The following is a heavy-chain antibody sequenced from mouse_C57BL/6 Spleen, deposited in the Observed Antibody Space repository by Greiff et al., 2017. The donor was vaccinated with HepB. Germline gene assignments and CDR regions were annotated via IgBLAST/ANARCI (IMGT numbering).Heavy chain of an antibody. CDR1: GYTFTSYW. D-gene: IGHD1-1*01. CDR2: IDPSDSYT. Sequence: QVQLQQPGAELVMPGASVKLSCKASGYTFTSYWMHWVKQRPGQGLEWIGEIDPSDSYTNYNQKFKGKSTLTVDKSSSTAYMQLSSLTSEDSAVYYCARSPYYYGSSYVDWYFDVWGTGTTVTVSS. J-gene: IGHJ1*03. V-gene: IGHV1-69*01. CDR3: ARSPYYYGSSYVDWYFDV.